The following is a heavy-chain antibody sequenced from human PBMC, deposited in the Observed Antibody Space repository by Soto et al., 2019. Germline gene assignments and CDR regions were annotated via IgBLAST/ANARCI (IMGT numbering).Heavy chain of an antibody. V-gene: IGHV1-69*13. D-gene: IGHD3-10*01. Sequence: SVKVSCKASGGTFSSYAISWVRQAPGQGLEWMGGIIPIFGTANYAQKFQGRVTITADESTSTAYMELSSLRSEDTAVYYCARDSRSITMVRGVINLPNYYYYGMDVWGQGTTVTSP. CDR2: IIPIFGTA. CDR1: GGTFSSYA. CDR3: ARDSRSITMVRGVINLPNYYYYGMDV. J-gene: IGHJ6*02.